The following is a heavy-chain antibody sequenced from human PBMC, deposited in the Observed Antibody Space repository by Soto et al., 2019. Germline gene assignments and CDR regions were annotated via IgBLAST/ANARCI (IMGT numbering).Heavy chain of an antibody. CDR2: ITSSSGTI. CDR3: ARDSSRMTISSVWFDP. CDR1: GFTFSSYT. J-gene: IGHJ5*02. D-gene: IGHD2-15*01. V-gene: IGHV3-48*01. Sequence: EVQLVESGGGLVQPGGSLRLSCEASGFTFSSYTMNWVRQAPGKGLEWVSSITSSSGTIYYADSVKGRFTISRDNAKNSLYLQMNSLRAEDTAVYYCARDSSRMTISSVWFDPRGQGTLVTVSS.